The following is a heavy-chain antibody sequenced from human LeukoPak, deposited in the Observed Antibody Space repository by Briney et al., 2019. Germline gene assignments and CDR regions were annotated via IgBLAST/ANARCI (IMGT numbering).Heavy chain of an antibody. J-gene: IGHJ4*02. V-gene: IGHV3-66*01. Sequence: GGSLRLSCAASGVTVGNNYMNWVRQAPGKGLEWVSLIYSGGTTHYADSVKGRFTISRDNSKNTLYLQMNNLRVEDTAVYYCARDPPAVATNTYGWGQGTLVTVSA. D-gene: IGHD6-13*01. CDR3: ARDPPAVATNTYG. CDR2: IYSGGTT. CDR1: GVTVGNNY.